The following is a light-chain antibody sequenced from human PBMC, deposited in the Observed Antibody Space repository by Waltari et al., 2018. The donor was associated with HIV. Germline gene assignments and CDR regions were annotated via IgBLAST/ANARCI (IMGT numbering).Light chain of an antibody. V-gene: IGLV2-14*01. CDR3: SSYSRGALL. J-gene: IGLJ2*01. CDR2: EVS. Sequence: QSVLTQPASVSGSPGQSLTLSCTGTTNDIGSYNYVSWYQQSPDKSPKLIIYEVSTRPSGVSSRFSGSKSGNTASLTISGLQAEDEAYYHCSSYSRGALLFGGGTKVTVL. CDR1: TNDIGSYNY.